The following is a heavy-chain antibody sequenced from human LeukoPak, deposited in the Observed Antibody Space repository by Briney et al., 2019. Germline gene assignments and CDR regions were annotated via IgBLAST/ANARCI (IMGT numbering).Heavy chain of an antibody. V-gene: IGHV3-33*08. J-gene: IGHJ4*02. CDR1: GFSLSICD. D-gene: IGHD3-10*01. Sequence: GGSLRLSCRASGFSLSICDMHWVRQAPGKGVEWVALIWYDASHTFYTDSVKGRFTISRDNSKNTVYLQMNSLGGEDTAVYYCAREIFGSGSYPDYWGQGTLVTVSS. CDR3: AREIFGSGSYPDY. CDR2: IWYDASHT.